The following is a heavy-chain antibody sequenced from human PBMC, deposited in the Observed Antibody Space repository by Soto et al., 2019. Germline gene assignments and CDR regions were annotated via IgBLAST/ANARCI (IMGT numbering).Heavy chain of an antibody. CDR3: ARGWGLVS. CDR2: IIPIHGTT. D-gene: IGHD3-16*01. J-gene: IGHJ1*01. CDR1: GGSLTRYP. V-gene: IGHV1-69*01. Sequence: QMEQSGAEVRKPGSSVKVSCKPSGGSLTRYPMAWVRQAPGQGFEWMGGIIPIHGTTEDAQTFQGRVTITADESTNRATLELTALTSEDTAVYYCARGWGLVSWGQGTVVTVSS.